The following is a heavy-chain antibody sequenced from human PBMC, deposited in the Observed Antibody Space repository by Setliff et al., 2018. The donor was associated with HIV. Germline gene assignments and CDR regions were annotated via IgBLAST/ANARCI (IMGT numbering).Heavy chain of an antibody. Sequence: SVKVSCKASGGTFSSYAISWVRQAPGQGLEWMGGIIPILGIANYAQKFQGRVTITTDESTSTAYMELSSLRSEDTAVYYCAGEIGIAVALMAYYYIDVWGKGTTVTVSS. V-gene: IGHV1-69*10. J-gene: IGHJ6*03. D-gene: IGHD6-19*01. CDR3: AGEIGIAVALMAYYYIDV. CDR1: GGTFSSYA. CDR2: IIPILGIA.